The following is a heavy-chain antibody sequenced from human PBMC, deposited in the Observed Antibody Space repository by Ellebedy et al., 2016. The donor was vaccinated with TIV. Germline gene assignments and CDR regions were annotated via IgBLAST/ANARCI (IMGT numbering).Heavy chain of an antibody. Sequence: SETLSLXXTVSGASVTSTNYYWSWIRQSPGRGLEWIAYIYSSGSTNHNPSLESRVTMSVDTSKNQFSLKLRSVTAADTAVYYCVRGSGYYYVNDWGQGTLVTVSS. D-gene: IGHD3-22*01. CDR2: IYSSGST. CDR3: VRGSGYYYVND. V-gene: IGHV4-61*01. J-gene: IGHJ4*02. CDR1: GASVTSTNYY.